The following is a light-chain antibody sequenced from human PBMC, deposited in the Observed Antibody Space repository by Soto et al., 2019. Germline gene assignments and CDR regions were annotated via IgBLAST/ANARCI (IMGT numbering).Light chain of an antibody. Sequence: QSVLTQPASVSGSPGQSITISCTGTSSDVGGYNSVSRYQQHPGKAPKLMIYDVTNRPSGISNRFSGPKSGNTASLTISGLQAEDEADYYCTSYTRSSAPNYVFGTGTKLTVL. J-gene: IGLJ1*01. CDR2: DVT. CDR1: SSDVGGYNS. V-gene: IGLV2-14*03. CDR3: TSYTRSSAPNYV.